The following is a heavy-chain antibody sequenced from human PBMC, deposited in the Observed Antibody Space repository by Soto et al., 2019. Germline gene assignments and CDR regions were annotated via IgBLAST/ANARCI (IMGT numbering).Heavy chain of an antibody. CDR1: GGSFSTYG. CDR2: VIPKFGTT. Sequence: QVQLVQSGAAVKKPGSSVKVSCKASGGSFSTYGINWVRLAPGQGLEWMGGVIPKFGTTNYAQKFRGRVTITADESTNTAYMELNYLRAEDTAVYFCAREFDPYYGGNSLSLDYWGQGTLVTVSS. CDR3: AREFDPYYGGNSLSLDY. J-gene: IGHJ4*02. V-gene: IGHV1-69*13. D-gene: IGHD4-17*01.